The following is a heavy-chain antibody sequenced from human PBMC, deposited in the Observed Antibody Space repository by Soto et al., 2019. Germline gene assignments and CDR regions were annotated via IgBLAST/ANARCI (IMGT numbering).Heavy chain of an antibody. CDR1: GGTFSSYT. V-gene: IGHV1-69*02. D-gene: IGHD3-10*01. J-gene: IGHJ6*02. CDR3: AVAYYYGSFALNNHYVMAV. CDR2: IIPILGIA. Sequence: SVKVSCKASGGTFSSYTISWVRQAPGQGLEWMGRIIPILGIANYAQKFQGRVTITADKSTSTAYMELSSLRSEDTAVYYCAVAYYYGSFALNNHYVMAVSGQGTTVIVSS.